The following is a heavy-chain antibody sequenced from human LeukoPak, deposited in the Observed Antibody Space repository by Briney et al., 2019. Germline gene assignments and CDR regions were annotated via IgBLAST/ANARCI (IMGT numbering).Heavy chain of an antibody. CDR2: IYYSGST. J-gene: IGHJ5*02. CDR1: GGSISSSSYY. CDR3: AGGGDVNWFDP. D-gene: IGHD2-21*02. V-gene: IGHV4-39*01. Sequence: PSETLSLTCTVSGGSISSSSYYWGWIRQPPGKGLEWIGTIYYSGSTYYSPSLKSRVTISVDTSKNQFSPRLSSVTAADTAVYYCAGGGDVNWFDPWGQGTLVTVSS.